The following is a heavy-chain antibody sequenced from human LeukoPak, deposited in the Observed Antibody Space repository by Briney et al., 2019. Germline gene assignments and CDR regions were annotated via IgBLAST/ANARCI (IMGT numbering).Heavy chain of an antibody. CDR1: GYSITSAYW. Sequence: PSETLSLTCAVSGYSITSAYWWGWIRQTPGRGLEWIGSLHHSGSTSYNPSLKSRVTISVATSKNQISLRLSSVTAADTAVYYCARGHYPPRWYFDLWGRGTMVTVSS. V-gene: IGHV4-38-2*01. J-gene: IGHJ2*01. D-gene: IGHD3-10*01. CDR3: ARGHYPPRWYFDL. CDR2: LHHSGST.